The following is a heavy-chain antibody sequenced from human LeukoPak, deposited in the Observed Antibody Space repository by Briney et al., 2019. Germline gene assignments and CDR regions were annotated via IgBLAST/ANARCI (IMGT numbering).Heavy chain of an antibody. CDR2: INHSGST. CDR3: ARTHYYDSSAVGD. Sequence: SETLSLTCAVYGGSFNSYYWSWIRQSPGTGLEWIGEINHSGSTNYNPSLKSRVTISVDTSKNQFSLKLSSVTAADTAVYYCARTHYYDSSAVGDWGQGTLVTVSS. J-gene: IGHJ4*02. D-gene: IGHD3-22*01. CDR1: GGSFNSYY. V-gene: IGHV4-34*01.